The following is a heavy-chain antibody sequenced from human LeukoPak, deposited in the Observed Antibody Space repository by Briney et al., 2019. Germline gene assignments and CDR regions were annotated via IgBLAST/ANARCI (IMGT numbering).Heavy chain of an antibody. Sequence: GESLKISCKGSGYSFTSYWIGWVRQMPGKGLEWMGIIYPGDSDTRYSPSFQGQVTISADKSISTAYLQWSSLKASDTAMYYCARRMGPYYDSSGYYEKEQSFDYWGQGTLVTVSS. V-gene: IGHV5-51*01. CDR2: IYPGDSDT. CDR3: ARRMGPYYDSSGYYEKEQSFDY. CDR1: GYSFTSYW. D-gene: IGHD3-22*01. J-gene: IGHJ4*02.